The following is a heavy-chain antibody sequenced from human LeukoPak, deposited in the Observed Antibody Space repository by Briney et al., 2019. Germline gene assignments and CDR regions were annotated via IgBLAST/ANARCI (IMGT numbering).Heavy chain of an antibody. J-gene: IGHJ4*02. Sequence: GASVTVSFTTSAYSFTGYFFHWIRQAPGQGLEWMGWINANSGDTNYAQQFQGRLTMTRDRSISTVYMELSRLRTDDTAVYYCARDFSWGVDSWGQGTLVTVSS. CDR1: AYSFTGYF. CDR2: INANSGDT. D-gene: IGHD3-10*01. CDR3: ARDFSWGVDS. V-gene: IGHV1-2*02.